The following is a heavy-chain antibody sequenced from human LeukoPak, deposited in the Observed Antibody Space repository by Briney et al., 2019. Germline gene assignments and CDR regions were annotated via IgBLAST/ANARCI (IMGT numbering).Heavy chain of an antibody. Sequence: PGGSLRLSCAASGFTFSSYWMHWVRQAPGKGLVWVSRINSDGSSTSYADSVKGRFTISRDNAKNTLYLQMDSLRAEDTAVYYCASGHGDYPDDAFDIWGQGTMVTVSS. CDR3: ASGHGDYPDDAFDI. CDR1: GFTFSSYW. CDR2: INSDGSST. J-gene: IGHJ3*02. V-gene: IGHV3-74*01. D-gene: IGHD4-17*01.